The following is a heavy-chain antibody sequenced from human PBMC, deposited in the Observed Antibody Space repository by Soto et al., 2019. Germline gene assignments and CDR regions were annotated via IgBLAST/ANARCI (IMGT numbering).Heavy chain of an antibody. D-gene: IGHD2-2*01. CDR3: ARNDCSSTSCYNYYDYGMDV. CDR1: GYSFTKYG. V-gene: IGHV1-3*01. Sequence: ASVKVSCKTSGYSFTKYGLHWVRQAPGQRLEWMGWINPGNGDTKYSQKFQGRVTITRDTSATTAYMELSSLRSEDSAVFYCARNDCSSTSCYNYYDYGMDVWGQGTTVTVSS. CDR2: INPGNGDT. J-gene: IGHJ6*02.